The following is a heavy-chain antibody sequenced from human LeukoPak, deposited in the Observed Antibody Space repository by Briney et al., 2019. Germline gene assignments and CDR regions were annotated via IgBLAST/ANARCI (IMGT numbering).Heavy chain of an antibody. CDR1: GFTFSSYA. V-gene: IGHV3-23*01. D-gene: IGHD1-26*01. CDR3: AKVPKLGGSGYYFDY. CDR2: ITGGGSST. J-gene: IGHJ4*02. Sequence: GGSLRLSCAASGFTFSSYAMTWVRQAPGKGLEWVSAITGGGSSTSYADSVKGRFTISRDNSNNTLYVQMNSLRAEDTAVYYCAKVPKLGGSGYYFDYWGQGTLVTVSS.